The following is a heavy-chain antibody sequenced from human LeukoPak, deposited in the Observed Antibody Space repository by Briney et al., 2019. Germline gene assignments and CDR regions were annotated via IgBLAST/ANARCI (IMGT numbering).Heavy chain of an antibody. CDR2: ISGSGGST. J-gene: IGHJ3*02. D-gene: IGHD2-21*02. CDR3: AKAYCGGDCYYLPVDAFDI. V-gene: IGHV3-23*01. Sequence: PGGSLRLSCAASGSTFSSYAMSWVRQAPGKGLEWVSAISGSGGSTYYADSVKGRFTISRDNSKNTLYLQMNSLRAEDTAVYYCAKAYCGGDCYYLPVDAFDIWGQGTMVTISS. CDR1: GSTFSSYA.